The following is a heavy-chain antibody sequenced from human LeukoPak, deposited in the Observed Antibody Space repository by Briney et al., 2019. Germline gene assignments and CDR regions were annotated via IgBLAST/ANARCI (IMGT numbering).Heavy chain of an antibody. CDR3: ARDIFPYCGGDCYVDY. V-gene: IGHV1-2*02. Sequence: ASVKVSCKASGYTFTGYYMHWVRQAPGQGLEWMGWINPNSGGTNYAQKFQGRVTMTRDTSISTAYMELSRLRSGDTAVYYCARDIFPYCGGDCYVDYWGQGTLVTVSS. CDR1: GYTFTGYY. D-gene: IGHD2-21*02. J-gene: IGHJ4*02. CDR2: INPNSGGT.